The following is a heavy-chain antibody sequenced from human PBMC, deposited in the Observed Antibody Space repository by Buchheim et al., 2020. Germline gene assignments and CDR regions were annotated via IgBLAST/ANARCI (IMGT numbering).Heavy chain of an antibody. D-gene: IGHD3-3*01. V-gene: IGHV4-4*02. J-gene: IGHJ4*02. CDR3: ASRGDFWG. CDR2: IYQSGST. Sequence: QVQLQESGPGLVKPSGTLSLTCTVSSGSISSDNWWSWVRQPPGKGLEWIGAIYQSGSTNYNPSLKNRVTMSVDKSENQFSLKLSFVTAADTAVYYCASRGDFWGWGQGTL. CDR1: SGSISSDNW.